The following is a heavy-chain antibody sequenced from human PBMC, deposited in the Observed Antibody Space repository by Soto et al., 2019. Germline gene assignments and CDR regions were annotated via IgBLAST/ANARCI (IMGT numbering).Heavy chain of an antibody. Sequence: GGSLRLSCAASGFTFSMYGMHWVRQAPGKGLDWVALIWYDGSRTYYAESVKGRFTISRDNSKNTLFLQMKSLRVEDTAVYYCAREQIGVAGSTYDYWGQGTLVTVS. CDR1: GFTFSMYG. CDR2: IWYDGSRT. CDR3: AREQIGVAGSTYDY. D-gene: IGHD6-19*01. V-gene: IGHV3-33*01. J-gene: IGHJ4*02.